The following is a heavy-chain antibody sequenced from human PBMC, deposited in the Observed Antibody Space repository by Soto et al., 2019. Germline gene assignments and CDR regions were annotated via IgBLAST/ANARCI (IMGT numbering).Heavy chain of an antibody. V-gene: IGHV4-4*02. CDR2: VFHTGNT. D-gene: IGHD7-27*01. J-gene: IGHJ4*02. Sequence: QVQMQESGPGLVKPSGTLSLTCAVSGDSMTRSVWWTWVRQPPGKGLAWIGEVFHTGNTNYNPSLKSLVTMSVYKSTNEFSLKVTSVTAADTAIYYCARKAWVRFDYWGQGALVTVSS. CDR3: ARKAWVRFDY. CDR1: GDSMTRSVW.